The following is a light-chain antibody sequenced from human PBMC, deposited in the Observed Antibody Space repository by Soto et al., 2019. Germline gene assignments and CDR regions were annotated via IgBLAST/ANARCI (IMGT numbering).Light chain of an antibody. J-gene: IGLJ3*02. Sequence: QSVLTQPPSASGTPGQRVTLSCSESTSNVVSNTVNWYRQFPGTAPKLLIYNTDQRPSGVPDRFSGSKSGTSASLAISGLQSEDEAAYFCSTWDDSLNGPVFGGGTKLTVL. V-gene: IGLV1-44*01. CDR1: TSNVVSNT. CDR3: STWDDSLNGPV. CDR2: NTD.